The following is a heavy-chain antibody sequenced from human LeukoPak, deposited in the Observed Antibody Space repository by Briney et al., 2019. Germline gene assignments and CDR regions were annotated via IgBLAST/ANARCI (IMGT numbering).Heavy chain of an antibody. CDR1: GFTFSSYG. CDR2: IWYDGSNK. V-gene: IGHV3-33*01. J-gene: IGHJ6*02. Sequence: GRSLRPSCAASGFTFSSYGMHWVRQAPGKGLEWVAVIWYDGSNKYYADCAKGRFTISRDNSKNTLYLQMNSLRAEDTAVYYCARDPYGSGSYSPYYYYGMDVWGQGTTVTVSS. CDR3: ARDPYGSGSYSPYYYYGMDV. D-gene: IGHD3-10*01.